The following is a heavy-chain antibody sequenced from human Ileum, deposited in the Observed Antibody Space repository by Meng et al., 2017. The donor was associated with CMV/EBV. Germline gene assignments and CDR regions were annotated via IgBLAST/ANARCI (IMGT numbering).Heavy chain of an antibody. Sequence: GESLKISCAASGFTFSSYAMHWVRQAPGKGLEWVAVISYDGSNKYYADSVKGRFTISRDNSKNTLYLQMNSLRAEDTAVYYCARVHLAARQYYYYGMAVWGQGNTV. D-gene: IGHD6-6*01. J-gene: IGHJ6*01. CDR3: ARVHLAARQYYYYGMAV. CDR1: GFTFSSYA. CDR2: ISYDGSNK. V-gene: IGHV3-30*04.